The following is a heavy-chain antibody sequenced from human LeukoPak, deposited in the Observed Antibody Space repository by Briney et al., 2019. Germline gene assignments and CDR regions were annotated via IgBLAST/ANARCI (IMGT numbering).Heavy chain of an antibody. V-gene: IGHV3-66*01. J-gene: IGHJ3*02. Sequence: PGGSLRLSCAASGFSVSRTFMTWVRQAPGKGLEWVSIMYGDGSTYNADSVNGRFTISRDNSNNTVFLQMNSLRAEDTAVYYCSKSFETSGYYGPDAFEIWGQGTMVTVSS. CDR2: MYGDGST. D-gene: IGHD3-22*01. CDR1: GFSVSRTF. CDR3: SKSFETSGYYGPDAFEI.